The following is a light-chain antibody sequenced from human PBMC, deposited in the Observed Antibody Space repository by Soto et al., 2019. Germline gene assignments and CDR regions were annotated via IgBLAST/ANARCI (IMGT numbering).Light chain of an antibody. Sequence: DIQMTQSPSTLSASVGDRVTITCRASQSISSWLAWYQQKPGKAPKLLFYKASSLESGVPSRFSGSGSGTEFTLTISSLQPDDFATYYCQPYNSDSRTFGQGTKVDIK. CDR2: KAS. CDR3: QPYNSDSRT. V-gene: IGKV1-5*03. J-gene: IGKJ1*01. CDR1: QSISSW.